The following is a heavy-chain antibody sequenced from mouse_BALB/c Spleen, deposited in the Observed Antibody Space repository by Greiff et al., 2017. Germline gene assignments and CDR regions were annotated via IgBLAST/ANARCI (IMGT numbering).Heavy chain of an antibody. Sequence: EVQRVESGAELVKPGASVKLSCTASGFNIKDTYMHWVKQRPEQGLEWIGRIDPANGNTKYDPKFQGKATITADTSSNTAYLQLSSLTSEDTAVYYCADYGNYFDYWGQGTTLTVSS. D-gene: IGHD2-1*01. V-gene: IGHV14-3*02. CDR2: IDPANGNT. J-gene: IGHJ2*01. CDR3: ADYGNYFDY. CDR1: GFNIKDTY.